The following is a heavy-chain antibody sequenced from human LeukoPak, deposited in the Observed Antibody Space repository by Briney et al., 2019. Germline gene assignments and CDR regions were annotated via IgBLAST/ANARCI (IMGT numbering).Heavy chain of an antibody. CDR1: GYTFTGYY. V-gene: IGHV1-2*02. J-gene: IGHJ3*02. CDR3: ARDRDRSGENCYAAYQI. Sequence: GASVKVSCKASGYTFTGYYLHWMRQTPGQGLEWMGWINPNSCGPSYAQNFQGRVTMTRDTSLSTAYMELNSLQSDDTAVYYCARDRDRSGENCYAAYQIWGQGTMGIVSS. CDR2: INPNSCGP. D-gene: IGHD2-15*01.